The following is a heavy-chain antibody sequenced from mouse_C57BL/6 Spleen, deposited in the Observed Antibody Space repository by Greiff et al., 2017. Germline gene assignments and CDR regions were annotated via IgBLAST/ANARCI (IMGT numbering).Heavy chain of an antibody. V-gene: IGHV5-4*01. J-gene: IGHJ2*01. Sequence: VQLKESGGGLVKPGGSLKLSCAASGFTFSSYAMSWVRQTPEKRLEWVATISDGGSYTYYPDNVKGRFTISRDNAKNNLYLQMSHLKSEDTAMYYCARGGPYFDYWGQGTTLTVSS. CDR2: ISDGGSYT. CDR1: GFTFSSYA. CDR3: ARGGPYFDY.